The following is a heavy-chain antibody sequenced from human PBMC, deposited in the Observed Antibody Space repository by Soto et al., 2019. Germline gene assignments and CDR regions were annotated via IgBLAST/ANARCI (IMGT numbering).Heavy chain of an antibody. V-gene: IGHV4-34*01. CDR3: GRSPFVLGFWSGYSHRMADRFDY. Sequence: PAESLSLTCAVYGASFSGNYWSWIRQPPGKGLEWIGGINHSGSTDYNPSLKSRVTILVDTSKNQFSLKLSAVNAADTAVYYCGRSPFVLGFWSGYSHRMADRFDYWGQGTLVTVSS. CDR2: INHSGST. CDR1: GASFSGNY. D-gene: IGHD3-3*01. J-gene: IGHJ4*02.